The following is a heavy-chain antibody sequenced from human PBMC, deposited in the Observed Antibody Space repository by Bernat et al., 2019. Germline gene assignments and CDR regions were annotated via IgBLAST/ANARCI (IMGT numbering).Heavy chain of an antibody. CDR3: AGRATGTTYYYYGMDV. V-gene: IGHV4-39*01. CDR1: GGSISRSSYY. CDR2: IYYSGST. D-gene: IGHD1-7*01. J-gene: IGHJ6*02. Sequence: QLQLQESGPGLVKPSETLSLTCTVSGGSISRSSYYWGWIRQPPGKGREWIGSIYYSGSTYYNPSLKSRVTISVDTSKTQFSLKLSSVPAADTAVYYCAGRATGTTYYYYGMDVWGQGTTVTVSS.